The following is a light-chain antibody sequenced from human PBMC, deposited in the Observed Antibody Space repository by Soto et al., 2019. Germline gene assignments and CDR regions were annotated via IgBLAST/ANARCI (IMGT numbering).Light chain of an antibody. V-gene: IGKV1-6*02. CDR1: QDIGND. CDR3: LQVFNFPRA. Sequence: AIQMTQSPSSLAGSVGDRPTITCRASQDIGNDLGWYQQKPGKAPKLLIYAASSLQSGVSSRFSGSGSGTEFTLTISSLQPEDFATYYCLQVFNFPRAFGQGTKVDIK. CDR2: AAS. J-gene: IGKJ1*01.